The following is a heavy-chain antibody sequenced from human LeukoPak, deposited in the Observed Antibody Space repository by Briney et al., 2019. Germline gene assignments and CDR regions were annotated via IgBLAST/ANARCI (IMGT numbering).Heavy chain of an antibody. J-gene: IGHJ4*02. CDR3: ARSGYCSGGSCFAWFDY. Sequence: ASVKVSCKASGYTFTGYYMHWVRQAPGQGLEWMGGIIPIFGTANYAQKFQGRVTITADESTSTAYMELSSLRSEDPAVYYCARSGYCSGGSCFAWFDYWGQGTLVTVSS. CDR2: IIPIFGTA. CDR1: GYTFTGYY. V-gene: IGHV1-69*13. D-gene: IGHD2-15*01.